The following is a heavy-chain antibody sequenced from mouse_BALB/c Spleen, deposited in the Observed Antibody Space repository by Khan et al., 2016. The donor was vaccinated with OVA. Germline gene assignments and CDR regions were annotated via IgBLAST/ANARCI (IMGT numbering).Heavy chain of an antibody. Sequence: EVQLQESGPGLVKPSQSLSLTCTVTGYSITSDYARNWIRQSPGNKLEWMGYISYSGNTKYNPSFTSRISVTRDTSKNQFFLQFNSVTTEDTATYYCARMSGWDFDFWGQGTTLTVSS. V-gene: IGHV3-2*02. CDR2: ISYSGNT. CDR3: ARMSGWDFDF. CDR1: GYSITSDYA. D-gene: IGHD1-1*02. J-gene: IGHJ2*01.